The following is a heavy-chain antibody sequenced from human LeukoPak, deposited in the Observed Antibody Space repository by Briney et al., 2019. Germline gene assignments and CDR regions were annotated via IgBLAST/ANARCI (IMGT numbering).Heavy chain of an antibody. V-gene: IGHV4-39*01. D-gene: IGHD2-21*02. Sequence: SETLSLTCTVSRGSISSRSDYWWAWIRQPPGQGLEWIGSVYHSGGIYYNPSLKSRLTISVDTSKDHFSLNLASVTAADTAVYYCARQRAHVTWAFDYWGQGTLLTVSS. CDR2: VYHSGGI. CDR1: RGSISSRSDY. CDR3: ARQRAHVTWAFDY. J-gene: IGHJ4*02.